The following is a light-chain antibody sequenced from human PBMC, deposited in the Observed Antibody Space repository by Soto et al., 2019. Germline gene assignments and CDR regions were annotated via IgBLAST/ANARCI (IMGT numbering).Light chain of an antibody. V-gene: IGLV8-61*01. CDR2: STN. Sequence: QTVVTQEPSFSVSPGGTVTLTCGLSSGSVSTSYYPSWYQQTPGQAPRTLIYSTNTRSSGVPDRFSGSILGNKAALTITGPQADVVSEYYCVLYMGSGISLFGGGTKLTGL. J-gene: IGLJ2*01. CDR3: VLYMGSGISL. CDR1: SGSVSTSYY.